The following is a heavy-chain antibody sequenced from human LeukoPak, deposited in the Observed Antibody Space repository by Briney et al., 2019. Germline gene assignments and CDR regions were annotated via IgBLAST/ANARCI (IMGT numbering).Heavy chain of an antibody. J-gene: IGHJ4*02. D-gene: IGHD1-20*01. CDR3: ARDPPFIIGTTFFDY. CDR2: ISTSSTYI. CDR1: GFTLSSYS. V-gene: IGHV3-21*01. Sequence: PGGSLRLSCAASGFTLSSYSMNWVRQAPGKGLEWFSSISTSSTYIYYADSVKGRFTISRDNAKNTLYLQMSSLRAEDTAVYYCARDPPFIIGTTFFDYWGQGTLVTVSS.